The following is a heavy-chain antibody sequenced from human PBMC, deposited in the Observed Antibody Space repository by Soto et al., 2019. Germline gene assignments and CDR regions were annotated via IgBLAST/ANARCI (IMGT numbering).Heavy chain of an antibody. CDR1: GFIFSTYW. CDR3: VASAPGVG. CDR2: IKEHGSQS. Sequence: EVQLVESGGDLVQPGGSLRLSCAASGFIFSTYWMTWVRQAPGRGLEWVASIKEHGSQSFYADSVRGRFTISRDNAKNSLYLQMNSLRAEDTAVYYCVASAPGVGWGQGTLVTVSS. J-gene: IGHJ4*02. D-gene: IGHD1-26*01. V-gene: IGHV3-7*01.